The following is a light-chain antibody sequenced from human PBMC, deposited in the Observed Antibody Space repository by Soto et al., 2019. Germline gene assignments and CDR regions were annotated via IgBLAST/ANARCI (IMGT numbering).Light chain of an antibody. CDR2: GNS. Sequence: QSVLTQPPSVSGAPGQMVTISCNGSSSNIGAGNGVHWYQQLPGTAPKLLSYGNSNRPSGVPDRFSGSKSGTSAPLAITGLQAEDEADYYCQSYDSGVFGTGTKVTVL. V-gene: IGLV1-40*01. J-gene: IGLJ1*01. CDR1: SSNIGAGNG. CDR3: QSYDSGV.